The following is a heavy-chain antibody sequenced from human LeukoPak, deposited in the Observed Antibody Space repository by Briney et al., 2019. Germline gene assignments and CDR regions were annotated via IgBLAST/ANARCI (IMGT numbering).Heavy chain of an antibody. Sequence: SQTLSLTCTVSGGSISSGGYYWSWIRQHPGKGLEWIGYIYYSGSTYYNPSLKSRVTISVDTSKNQFSLKLSSVTAADTAVYYCARSTVTTNFVFYRGQGTLVTVSS. J-gene: IGHJ4*02. D-gene: IGHD4-17*01. V-gene: IGHV4-31*03. CDR1: GGSISSGGYY. CDR3: ARSTVTTNFVFY. CDR2: IYYSGST.